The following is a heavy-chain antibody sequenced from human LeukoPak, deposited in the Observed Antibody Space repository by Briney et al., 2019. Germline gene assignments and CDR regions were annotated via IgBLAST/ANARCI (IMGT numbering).Heavy chain of an antibody. CDR2: IYYSGCT. J-gene: IGHJ4*02. V-gene: IGHV4-39*07. D-gene: IGHD6-19*01. Sequence: SETLSLTCTVSGGSISSSSYYWGWIRQPPGKGLEWIGSIYYSGCTYYNPSLKGPVTISVDTSKNQFSLKLSSVTAADTAVYYCASSSSGKGGNFDYWGQGTLVTVSS. CDR3: ASSSSGKGGNFDY. CDR1: GGSISSSSYY.